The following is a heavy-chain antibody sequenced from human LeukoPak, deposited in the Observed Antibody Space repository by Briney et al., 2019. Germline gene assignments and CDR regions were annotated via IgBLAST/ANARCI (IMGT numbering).Heavy chain of an antibody. Sequence: PSETLSLTCTVSGGSISSGSYYWSWIRQPAGKGLEWIGRIYTSGSTNYNPSLKSRVTISVDTSKNQFSLKLSSVTAADTAVYYCARDHSSGWYWGQGTLVTVSS. V-gene: IGHV4-61*02. CDR1: GGSISSGSYY. CDR2: IYTSGST. CDR3: ARDHSSGWY. J-gene: IGHJ4*02. D-gene: IGHD6-19*01.